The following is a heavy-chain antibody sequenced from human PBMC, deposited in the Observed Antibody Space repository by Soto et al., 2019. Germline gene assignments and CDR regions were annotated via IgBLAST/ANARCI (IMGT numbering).Heavy chain of an antibody. CDR3: AKVHDSSGYYSGREYYLDY. CDR2: ISGSGGST. Sequence: EVQLLESGGGLVQPGGSLRLFCAASGFTFSSYAMSWVRQAPGKGLEWVSAISGSGGSTYYADSVKGRFTISRDNSKNTLYLQMNSLRAEDTAVYYCAKVHDSSGYYSGREYYLDYSGQGTLVTVSS. J-gene: IGHJ4*02. V-gene: IGHV3-23*01. CDR1: GFTFSSYA. D-gene: IGHD3-22*01.